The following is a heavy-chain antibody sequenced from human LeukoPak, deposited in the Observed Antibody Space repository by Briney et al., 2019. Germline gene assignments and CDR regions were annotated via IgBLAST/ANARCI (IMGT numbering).Heavy chain of an antibody. CDR2: IYTSGST. CDR1: GGSISSYC. J-gene: IGHJ4*02. V-gene: IGHV4-4*07. D-gene: IGHD3-22*01. CDR3: ARGNWEVITPDY. Sequence: SETLSLTGTVSGGSISSYCWSWIRQPAGKGLEWIGRIYTSGSTNYNPSLKSRVTISIDTSKNQFSLKLSSVTAADTAVYYCARGNWEVITPDYWGQGTLVTVSS.